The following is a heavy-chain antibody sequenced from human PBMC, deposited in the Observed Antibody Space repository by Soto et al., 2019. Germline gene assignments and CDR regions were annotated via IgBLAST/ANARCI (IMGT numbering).Heavy chain of an antibody. CDR3: ARVKVPAAILGAFDL. Sequence: ASVKVSCKASGYTFSTYGITWVRQAPGQGLDWMGWINPFKGDTNSAARFQDRVTMTTDTSTRTAYMELRSLRSDDTAVYYCARVKVPAAILGAFDLWGQGELVTV. V-gene: IGHV1-18*01. D-gene: IGHD2-2*02. CDR1: GYTFSTYG. CDR2: INPFKGDT. J-gene: IGHJ3*01.